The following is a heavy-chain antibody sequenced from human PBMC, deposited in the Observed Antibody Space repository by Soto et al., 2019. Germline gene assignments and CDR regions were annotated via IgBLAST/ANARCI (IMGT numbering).Heavy chain of an antibody. CDR2: ISSSSSTI. CDR3: ARPEYSSSSYGMDV. V-gene: IGHV3-48*02. D-gene: IGHD6-6*01. Sequence: GSLRLSCSASGFTFSSYSMNWVRQAPGKGLEWVSYISSSSSTIYYADSVKGRFTISRDNAKNSLYLQMNSLRDEDTAVYYCARPEYSSSSYGMDVWGQGTTVTVSS. CDR1: GFTFSSYS. J-gene: IGHJ6*02.